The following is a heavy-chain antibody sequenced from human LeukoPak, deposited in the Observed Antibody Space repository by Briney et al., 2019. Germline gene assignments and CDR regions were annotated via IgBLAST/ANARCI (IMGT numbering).Heavy chain of an antibody. CDR1: GGSISSYY. CDR2: IYYSGST. V-gene: IGHV4-59*12. CDR3: AREIAGSFDY. Sequence: SETLSLTCTVSGGSISSYYWSWIRQPPGKGLEWIGYIYYSGSTNYNPSLKSRVTISVDTSKNQFSLKLSSVTAADTAVYYCAREIAGSFDYWGQETLVTVSS. J-gene: IGHJ4*02. D-gene: IGHD2-21*01.